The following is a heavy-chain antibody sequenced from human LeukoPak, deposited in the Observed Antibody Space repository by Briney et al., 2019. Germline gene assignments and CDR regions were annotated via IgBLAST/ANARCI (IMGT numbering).Heavy chain of an antibody. CDR2: TRNKPNSYTT. D-gene: IGHD6-6*01. Sequence: PGGSLRLSCAASGFTLSDHYMDWVRQAPGKGLEWVGRTRNKPNSYTTEYAASVKGRFTISRDDSKSSLYLQMNSLKTEDTAVYYCARAIVVRPNYSYVMDVWGQGTTVTVSS. CDR1: GFTLSDHY. J-gene: IGHJ6*02. V-gene: IGHV3-72*01. CDR3: ARAIVVRPNYSYVMDV.